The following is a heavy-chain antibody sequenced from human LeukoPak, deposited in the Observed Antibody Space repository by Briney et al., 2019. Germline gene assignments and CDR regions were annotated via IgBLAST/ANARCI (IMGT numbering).Heavy chain of an antibody. Sequence: GGSLRLSCAASGFNFSNYWMIWVRQASGKGLEWVANIKYDGSDKNYVDSVKGRFTISRDNAKNSLYLRMNGLRADDTAVYYCARDPGYSYGLDYWGQGTLVTVSS. CDR2: IKYDGSDK. D-gene: IGHD5-18*01. CDR1: GFNFSNYW. CDR3: ARDPGYSYGLDY. V-gene: IGHV3-7*01. J-gene: IGHJ4*02.